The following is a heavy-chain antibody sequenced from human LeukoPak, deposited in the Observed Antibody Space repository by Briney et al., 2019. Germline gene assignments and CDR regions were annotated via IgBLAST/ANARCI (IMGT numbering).Heavy chain of an antibody. V-gene: IGHV3-48*02. J-gene: IGHJ4*02. D-gene: IGHD1-26*01. CDR3: VSDLWELHY. CDR1: GFTFSSTR. Sequence: GGSLRLSFEASGFTFSSTRMKWVRQAPGKGLEWVSYISDSGDSIYYTDSVKGRFTISRDNAKNSLYLQMNSLRDEDTAVYYCVSDLWELHYWGQGILVTVSS. CDR2: ISDSGDSI.